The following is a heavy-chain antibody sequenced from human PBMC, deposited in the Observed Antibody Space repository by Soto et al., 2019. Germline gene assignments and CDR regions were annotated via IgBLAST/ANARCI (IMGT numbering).Heavy chain of an antibody. V-gene: IGHV4-39*01. CDR3: ARWSSPTEPDYYDSSGPIGYYFDY. CDR2: IYYSGST. Sequence: SETLSLTCTVSGGSISSSSYYWGWIRQPPGKGLEWIGSIYYSGSTYYNPSLKSRVTISVDTSKNQFSLKLSSVTAADTAVYYCARWSSPTEPDYYDSSGPIGYYFDYWGQGTLVTVSS. D-gene: IGHD3-22*01. J-gene: IGHJ4*02. CDR1: GGSISSSSYY.